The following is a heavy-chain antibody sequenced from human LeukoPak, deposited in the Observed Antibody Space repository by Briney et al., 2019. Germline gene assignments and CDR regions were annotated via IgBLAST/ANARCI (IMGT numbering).Heavy chain of an antibody. Sequence: SETLSLTCAVYGGSFSGYYWSWIRQPPGKGLEWIGEINHSGSINYNPSLKSRVTVSIDRSKTQFSLRLSSVTAADTAVYFCARGLSDYYDSSGYRGLLDYWGQGILVTVSS. CDR2: INHSGSI. CDR1: GGSFSGYY. D-gene: IGHD3-22*01. CDR3: ARGLSDYYDSSGYRGLLDY. J-gene: IGHJ4*02. V-gene: IGHV4-34*01.